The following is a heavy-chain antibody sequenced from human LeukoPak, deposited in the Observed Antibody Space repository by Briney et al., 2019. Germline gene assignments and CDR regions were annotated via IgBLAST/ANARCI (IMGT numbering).Heavy chain of an antibody. CDR2: INHSGST. CDR3: ARDYAGIGYCSGGSCRLFDY. CDR1: GGSFSGYY. D-gene: IGHD2-15*01. J-gene: IGHJ4*02. Sequence: SETLSLTCAVYGGSFSGYYWSWIRQPPGKGLEWIGEINHSGSTNYNPSLKSRVTISVDTSKNQFSLKLSSVTAADTAVYYCARDYAGIGYCSGGSCRLFDYWGQGTLVTVSS. V-gene: IGHV4-34*01.